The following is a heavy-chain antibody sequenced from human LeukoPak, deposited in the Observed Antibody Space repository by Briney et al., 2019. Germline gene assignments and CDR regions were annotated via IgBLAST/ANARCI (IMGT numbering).Heavy chain of an antibody. J-gene: IGHJ4*02. D-gene: IGHD3-10*01. CDR1: GFTFSTSG. CDR2: IRYDGSNT. CDR3: ASDGRRSGSYSNYFDR. V-gene: IGHV3-30*02. Sequence: GGSLRLSCAASGFTFSTSGMHWVRQAPGKGLEWVAFIRYDGSNTYYADSVKGRFTISRDNSKNTVFLQMNSLRGEDAALYYCASDGRRSGSYSNYFDRWGQGTLVTVSS.